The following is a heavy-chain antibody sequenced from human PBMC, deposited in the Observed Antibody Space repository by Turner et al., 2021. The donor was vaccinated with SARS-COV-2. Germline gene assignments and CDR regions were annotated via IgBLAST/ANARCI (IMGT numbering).Heavy chain of an antibody. D-gene: IGHD4-4*01. J-gene: IGHJ4*02. CDR1: ASTFSSYG. CDR2: TSYDGSNK. V-gene: IGHV3-30*18. Sequence: HVQLVESGGRVVRPGSQLILPCAASASTFSSYGMDWVRQAPGKELEWVTVTSYDGSNKYYADSVKGRFTISRDKSKNTLYLQMNSLRAEDTAVYYCAKQQGLYSNPMYYFDYWGQGTLVTVSS. CDR3: AKQQGLYSNPMYYFDY.